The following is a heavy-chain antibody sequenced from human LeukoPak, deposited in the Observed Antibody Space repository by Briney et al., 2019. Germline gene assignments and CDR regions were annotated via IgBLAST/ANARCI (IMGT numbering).Heavy chain of an antibody. CDR2: IRYDGSNK. CDR3: AKGDSSGYHSY. Sequence: PGGSLRLSCAASGFTFSSYGMHWVRQAPGKGLEWVAFIRYDGSNKYYADSVKGRFTISRDNSKTTLYLQTNSLRAEDTAVYYCAKGDSSGYHSYWGQGTLVTVSS. V-gene: IGHV3-30*02. J-gene: IGHJ4*02. CDR1: GFTFSSYG. D-gene: IGHD3-22*01.